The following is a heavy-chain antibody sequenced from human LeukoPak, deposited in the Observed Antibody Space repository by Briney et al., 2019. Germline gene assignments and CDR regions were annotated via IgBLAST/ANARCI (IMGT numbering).Heavy chain of an antibody. CDR3: AKALLVSVVVVAANDY. Sequence: GGSLRLSCAASGFTFSSYAMSWVRQAPGKGLEWVSAISGSGGSTYYADSVKGRFTISRDNSKNTLHPQMNSLRAEDTAVYYCAKALLVSVVVVAANDYWGQGTLVTVSS. J-gene: IGHJ4*02. D-gene: IGHD2-15*01. V-gene: IGHV3-23*01. CDR2: ISGSGGST. CDR1: GFTFSSYA.